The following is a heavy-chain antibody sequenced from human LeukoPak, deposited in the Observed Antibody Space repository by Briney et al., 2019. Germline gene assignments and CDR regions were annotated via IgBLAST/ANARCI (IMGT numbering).Heavy chain of an antibody. CDR1: GFTFDDYA. J-gene: IGHJ6*03. CDR2: ISWDGGST. V-gene: IGHV3-43D*04. CDR3: AKARGLPPYYYYMDV. Sequence: GGSLRLSCAASGFTFDDYAMHWVRQAPGKGLEWVSLISWDGGSTYYADSVKGRFTISRDNGKNSLYLQMNSLRAEDTALYYCAKARGLPPYYYYMDVWGKGTTVTVSS.